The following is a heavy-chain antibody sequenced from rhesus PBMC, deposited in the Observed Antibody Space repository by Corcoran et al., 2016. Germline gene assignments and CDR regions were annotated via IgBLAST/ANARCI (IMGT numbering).Heavy chain of an antibody. J-gene: IGHJ6*01. CDR2: IYGSSTST. D-gene: IGHD3-3*01. CDR3: ARRDNIGTGYYGLDS. V-gene: IGHV4S10*01. Sequence: QVQLQESGPGVVKPSETLSLTCAVSGGSISDSYRWSWIRQPPGKGREWIGYIYGSSTSTNYNPSLKSRVTISKDTSKNQFSLKLSSVTAADTAVHYCARRDNIGTGYYGLDSWGQGVVVTVSS. CDR1: GGSISDSYR.